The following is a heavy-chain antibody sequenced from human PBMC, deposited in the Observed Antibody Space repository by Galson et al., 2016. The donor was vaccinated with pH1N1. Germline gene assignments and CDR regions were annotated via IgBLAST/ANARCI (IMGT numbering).Heavy chain of an antibody. CDR1: GFTFDDYA. V-gene: IGHV3-9*01. J-gene: IGHJ4*02. CDR2: ISWNSGSI. D-gene: IGHD5-18*01. Sequence: LRLSCAASGFTFDDYAMYWVRQAPGKGLEWVSGISWNSGSIGYADSVKGRFTISRDNAKNSLYLQMNSLRAEDTALYYCAKVSGYSYGPFDYWGQGTLVTVSS. CDR3: AKVSGYSYGPFDY.